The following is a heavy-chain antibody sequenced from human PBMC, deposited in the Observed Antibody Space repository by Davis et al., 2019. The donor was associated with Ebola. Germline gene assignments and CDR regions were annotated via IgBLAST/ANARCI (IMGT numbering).Heavy chain of an antibody. V-gene: IGHV3-23*01. CDR2: IGGGGDDT. D-gene: IGHD6-19*01. J-gene: IGHJ6*02. CDR1: GFTFISYW. Sequence: GGSLRLSCAASGFTFISYWMNWVRQAPGKGLEWVSLIGGGGDDTYYPDSVKGRFTISRDNSKNTLYLQMNSLRAEDTAAYYCAKSSFLARSVAGTGWVHYYYYGMDVWGQGTTVTVSS. CDR3: AKSSFLARSVAGTGWVHYYYYGMDV.